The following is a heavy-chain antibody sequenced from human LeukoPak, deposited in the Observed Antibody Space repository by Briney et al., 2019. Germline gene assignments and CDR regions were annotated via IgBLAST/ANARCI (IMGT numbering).Heavy chain of an antibody. Sequence: AGGSLRPSCAASGFTFSSYAMSWVRQAPGKGLEWVSAISGSGGSTYYADSVKGRFTISRDNSKNTLYLQMNSLGAEDTAVYYCIASSGHYPYYFDYWGQGTLVTVSS. D-gene: IGHD3-22*01. CDR3: IASSGHYPYYFDY. CDR1: GFTFSSYA. CDR2: ISGSGGST. V-gene: IGHV3-23*01. J-gene: IGHJ4*02.